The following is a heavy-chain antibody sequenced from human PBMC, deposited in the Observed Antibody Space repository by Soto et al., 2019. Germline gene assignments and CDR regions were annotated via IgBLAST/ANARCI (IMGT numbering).Heavy chain of an antibody. CDR3: AAPRDEYGSGISWFTYGMDV. D-gene: IGHD3-10*01. J-gene: IGHJ6*02. V-gene: IGHV3-23*01. Sequence: GGSLRLSCLASGFTFIDYAMTRVRHVPGRGLEWVSSLNGAGGSTYYADYVRGRFTISRDNSQNTLFLQMNRLTVDDTAIYYCAAPRDEYGSGISWFTYGMDVWGQGTTVTVSS. CDR2: LNGAGGST. CDR1: GFTFIDYA.